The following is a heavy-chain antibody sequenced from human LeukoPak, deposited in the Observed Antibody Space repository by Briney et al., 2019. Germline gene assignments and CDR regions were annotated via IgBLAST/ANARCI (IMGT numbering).Heavy chain of an antibody. V-gene: IGHV3-7*01. CDR2: VKEDGSEK. J-gene: IGHJ4*01. CDR1: GFTFSLFW. Sequence: GGSLRLSCAGSGFTFSLFWMTWVRQAPGKGLEWVASVKEDGSEKYYVDSVKGRFTISRDNAENSLSLQMNSLRAEDTAVNVCARDRAKYYYDISAYPGLDDWGHGTLVPVSS. CDR3: ARDRAKYYYDISAYPGLDD. D-gene: IGHD3-22*01.